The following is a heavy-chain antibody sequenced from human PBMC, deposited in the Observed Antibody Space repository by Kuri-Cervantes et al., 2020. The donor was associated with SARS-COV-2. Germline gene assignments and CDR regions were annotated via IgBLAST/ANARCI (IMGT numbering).Heavy chain of an antibody. CDR1: GFTFSSYS. CDR3: ATVSDYYDSSGYFLDFDY. J-gene: IGHJ4*02. D-gene: IGHD3-22*01. Sequence: GESLKISCAASGFTFSSYSMNCVRQAPGKGLEWVSSISSSSSYIYYADSVKGRFTISRDNAKNSLYLQMNSLRAEDTAVYYCATVSDYYDSSGYFLDFDYWGQGTLVTVSS. CDR2: ISSSSSYI. V-gene: IGHV3-21*01.